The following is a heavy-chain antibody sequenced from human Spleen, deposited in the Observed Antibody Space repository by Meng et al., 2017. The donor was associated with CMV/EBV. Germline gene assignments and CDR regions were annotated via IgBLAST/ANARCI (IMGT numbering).Heavy chain of an antibody. CDR1: GDTSTSNG. CDR3: ARPNYDLWSGYHPGMDV. D-gene: IGHD3-3*01. Sequence: ASVKVSCKASGDTSTSNGFSWVRQAPGQGLEWMGRINPNSGDTNYAQKFQGRVTMTRDTSIRTAYMELSRLRSDDTAVYYCARPNYDLWSGYHPGMDVWGQGTTVTVSS. CDR2: INPNSGDT. J-gene: IGHJ6*02. V-gene: IGHV1-2*06.